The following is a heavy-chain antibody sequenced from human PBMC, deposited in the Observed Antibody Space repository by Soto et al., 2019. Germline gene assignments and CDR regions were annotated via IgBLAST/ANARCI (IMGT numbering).Heavy chain of an antibody. J-gene: IGHJ4*02. Sequence: QVQLVQSGAEVKKPGASVKVSCKASGYTFPNYGISWVRQDPGRGLEWMGWISAYNGNTNYAQKLQGRVTMNTNVSTSTAYMELRSLRSDDTAVSYCSTRAYAYPLNFDYWGQGTLVTVSS. CDR2: ISAYNGNT. V-gene: IGHV1-18*01. CDR1: GYTFPNYG. CDR3: STRAYAYPLNFDY. D-gene: IGHD5-12*01.